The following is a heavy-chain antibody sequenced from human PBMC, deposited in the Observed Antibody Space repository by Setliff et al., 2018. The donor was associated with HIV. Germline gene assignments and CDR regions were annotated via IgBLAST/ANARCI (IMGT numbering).Heavy chain of an antibody. V-gene: IGHV4-31*03. D-gene: IGHD2-21*01. CDR3: ARTVRSAYGQNYFDF. CDR1: GASINSDDYY. J-gene: IGHJ4*02. CDR2: IYYSGTT. Sequence: SETLSLTCTVSGASINSDDYYWSWVRHHPGRGLEWIGYIYYSGTTYFNASLKSRLTRSLDTSKNQLSLDLTSVSAADAAVYYCARTVRSAYGQNYFDFWGQGTLVTVSS.